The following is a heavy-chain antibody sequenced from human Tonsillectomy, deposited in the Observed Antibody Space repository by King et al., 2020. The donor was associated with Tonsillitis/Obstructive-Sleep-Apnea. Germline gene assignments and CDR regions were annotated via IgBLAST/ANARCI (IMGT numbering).Heavy chain of an antibody. CDR1: GGSISGYY. CDR2: MYYSGKN. V-gene: IGHV4-59*01. D-gene: IGHD2/OR15-2a*01. J-gene: IGHJ4*02. CDR3: ARALGSGLSDY. Sequence: VQLQESGPGLVKPSENLSLTCTVSGGSISGYYWTWIRQPPGKGLEWIGHMYYSGKNDYNPFLKSRVTISLDMSKNQFSLKVNSMTAADTAVYYCARALGSGLSDYWGQGTLVTVSS.